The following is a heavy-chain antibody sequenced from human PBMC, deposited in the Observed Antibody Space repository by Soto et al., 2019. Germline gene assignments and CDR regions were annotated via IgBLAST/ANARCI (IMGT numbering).Heavy chain of an antibody. V-gene: IGHV3-21*02. Sequence: EVQLVASGGGLVAPGGSLRLSCVASGFALTTYTMNWVRQAPGTGLEWVSSINGRSNYKYYSDSVKGRFTVSRDNAQNSLFLQMSRLGPEDTAVYYCVREDGVVGASSAFDSWGQGTLVTVSS. CDR2: INGRSNYK. CDR3: VREDGVVGASSAFDS. D-gene: IGHD1-26*01. J-gene: IGHJ4*02. CDR1: GFALTTYT.